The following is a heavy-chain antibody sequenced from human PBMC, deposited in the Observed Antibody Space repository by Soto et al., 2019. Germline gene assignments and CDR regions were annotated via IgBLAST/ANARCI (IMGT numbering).Heavy chain of an antibody. V-gene: IGHV4-39*01. CDR1: GGSITRRSSY. CDR2: FYDGNT. J-gene: IGHJ4*02. D-gene: IGHD6-13*01. Sequence: QLQLQESGPGLVKPSETLSLTCIVSGGSITRRSSYWAWIRQPPGKGLEWVGTFYDGNTYHNPSLRRRVTIAVDTSKDQFALKLNSVAAADTAFYYCATTRGLAVGGSFDYWGQGMLVTVSS. CDR3: ATTRGLAVGGSFDY.